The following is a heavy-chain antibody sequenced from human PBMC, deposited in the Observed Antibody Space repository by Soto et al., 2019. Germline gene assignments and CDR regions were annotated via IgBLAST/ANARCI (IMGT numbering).Heavy chain of an antibody. CDR1: GFTFSWHW. J-gene: IGHJ3*02. CDR2: IRHDGSEN. Sequence: GGSLRLSCAASGFTFSWHWMSWVRQAPGKGLEWVANIRHDGSENYYADSVKGRFTISRDNAKNSLYLQMNSLRVEDTAMYYCARDGIAEVGTYAFDIWGQGTMVTVSS. V-gene: IGHV3-7*01. CDR3: ARDGIAEVGTYAFDI. D-gene: IGHD6-13*01.